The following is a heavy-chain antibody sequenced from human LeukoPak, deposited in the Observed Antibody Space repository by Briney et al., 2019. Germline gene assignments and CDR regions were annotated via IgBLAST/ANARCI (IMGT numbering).Heavy chain of an antibody. CDR1: GFTFSSYA. D-gene: IGHD2-15*01. V-gene: IGHV3-30-3*01. CDR3: AREDCSGGSCYLGYYYYGMDV. CDR2: ISYDGSNE. J-gene: IGHJ6*02. Sequence: PGRCLRLSCAASGFTFSSYAMHWVRQASGKGLEWVAVISYDGSNEYYADSVKGRFTISRDNSKNTLYLQMNSLRAEDTAVYYCAREDCSGGSCYLGYYYYGMDVWGQGTTVTVSS.